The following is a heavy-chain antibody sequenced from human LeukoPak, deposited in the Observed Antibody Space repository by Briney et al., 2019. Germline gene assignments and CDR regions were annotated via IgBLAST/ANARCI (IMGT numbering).Heavy chain of an antibody. D-gene: IGHD2-8*02. V-gene: IGHV3-73*01. CDR2: IRSKANSYAT. CDR1: GFTFSGSA. J-gene: IGHJ4*02. CDR3: TRRGTDFDY. Sequence: GGSLRLSCAASGFTFSGSAMHWVRQASGKGLEWVGRIRSKANSYATAYAASVKGRFTISRDDSKNTAYLQMNSLKTEDTAVYYCTRRGTDFDYWGQGTLVTVSS.